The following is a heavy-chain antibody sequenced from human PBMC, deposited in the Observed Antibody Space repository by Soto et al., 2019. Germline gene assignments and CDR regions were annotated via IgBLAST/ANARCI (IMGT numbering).Heavy chain of an antibody. CDR3: ARGTYYYDSSGYFRFDY. D-gene: IGHD3-22*01. CDR1: GGTFSSYA. Sequence: SVKVSCKASGGTFSSYAISWVRQAPGQGLEWMGGIIPIFGAANYAQKFQGRVTITADESTSTAYMELSSLRSEDTAVYYCARGTYYYDSSGYFRFDYWGQGTLVTVSS. J-gene: IGHJ4*02. CDR2: IIPIFGAA. V-gene: IGHV1-69*13.